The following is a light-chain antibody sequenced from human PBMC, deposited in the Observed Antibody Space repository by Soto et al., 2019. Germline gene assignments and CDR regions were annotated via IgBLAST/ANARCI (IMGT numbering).Light chain of an antibody. J-gene: IGLJ1*01. CDR1: SSDVGSYNL. V-gene: IGLV2-23*02. Sequence: QSVLTQPAPVSGSPGQSITISCTWTSSDVGSYNLVSWYQQHPGKAPKLMIYEVSKRPSGVSNRFSGSKSGNTASLTISGLQAEDEADYYCCSYAGSSTPLIFGTGTKVTVL. CDR3: CSYAGSSTPLI. CDR2: EVS.